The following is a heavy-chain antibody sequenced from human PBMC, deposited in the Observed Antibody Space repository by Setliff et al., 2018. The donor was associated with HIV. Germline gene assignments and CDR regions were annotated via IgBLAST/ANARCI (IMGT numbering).Heavy chain of an antibody. CDR2: INHSGRT. Sequence: SETLSLTCAVYGESFSDYYWSWIRQPPGKGLEWIGEINHSGRTIQSPSLRSRVTTPVDTSKNQFSLRLRSVTAADTAVYYCARVSCSSWYSIPRYYYYSMDVWGNGTTVTVS. CDR3: ARVSCSSWYSIPRYYYYSMDV. V-gene: IGHV4-34*01. J-gene: IGHJ6*03. CDR1: GESFSDYY. D-gene: IGHD6-13*01.